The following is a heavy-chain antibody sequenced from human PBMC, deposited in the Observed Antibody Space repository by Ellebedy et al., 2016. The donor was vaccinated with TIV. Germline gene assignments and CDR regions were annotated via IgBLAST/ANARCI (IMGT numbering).Heavy chain of an antibody. CDR2: FSSSRSYI. Sequence: GESLKISCAASGFTFSSYAMSWVRQAPGKGLEWVSSFSSSRSYIYYADSVKGRFTISRDNAKNSLCLQMNSLRDEDTAVYYCARDQQLVPGDPWGQGTLVTVSS. CDR1: GFTFSSYA. D-gene: IGHD6-13*01. CDR3: ARDQQLVPGDP. V-gene: IGHV3-21*01. J-gene: IGHJ5*02.